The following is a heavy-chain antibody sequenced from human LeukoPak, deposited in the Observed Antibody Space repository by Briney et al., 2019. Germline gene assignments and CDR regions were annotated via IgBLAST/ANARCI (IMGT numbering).Heavy chain of an antibody. CDR1: GFTFTRHW. J-gene: IGHJ4*02. CDR2: IKTDGTNT. CDR3: GGSEDGYIDY. Sequence: GGSLRLSCAASGFTFTRHWMHWVRHAPGKGLDWVSRIKTDGTNTIYADFVEGRFTISRDNARNTLYLQMSSLRAGDTAVYYCGGSEDGYIDYWGQGTLVTVSS. V-gene: IGHV3-74*01. D-gene: IGHD5-24*01.